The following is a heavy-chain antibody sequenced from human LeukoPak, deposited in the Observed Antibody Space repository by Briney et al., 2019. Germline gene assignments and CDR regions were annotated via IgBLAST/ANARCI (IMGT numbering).Heavy chain of an antibody. J-gene: IGHJ5*02. CDR2: ISGSGGST. D-gene: IGHD3-22*01. Sequence: QPGGSLRLSCAASGFTFSSYAMSWVRQAPGKGLEWVSAISGSGGSTYYADSVKGRFTISRDNSKNTLYLQMNSLRAEDTAVYYCARVRHYYDSSDYYSSNWFDPWGQGTVVTVSS. V-gene: IGHV3-23*01. CDR1: GFTFSSYA. CDR3: ARVRHYYDSSDYYSSNWFDP.